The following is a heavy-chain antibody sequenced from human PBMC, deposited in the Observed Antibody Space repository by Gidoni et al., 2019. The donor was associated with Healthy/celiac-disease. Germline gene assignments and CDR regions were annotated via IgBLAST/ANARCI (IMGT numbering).Heavy chain of an antibody. CDR2: SSGSGGST. J-gene: IGHJ4*02. Sequence: EVQLLESGGGLVQPGGSLRLSCAASGFTFSSSAMSWVRQAPGKGLEWVSASSGSGGSTYYADSVKGRFTISRDNSKNTLYLQMNSLRAEDTAVYYCAKDTAFVPFLFDYWGQGTLVTVSS. CDR1: GFTFSSSA. D-gene: IGHD5-18*01. V-gene: IGHV3-23*01. CDR3: AKDTAFVPFLFDY.